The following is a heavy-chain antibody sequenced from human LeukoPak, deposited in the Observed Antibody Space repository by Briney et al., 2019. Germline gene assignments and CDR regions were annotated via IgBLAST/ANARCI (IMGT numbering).Heavy chain of an antibody. CDR2: ISSSSSYT. CDR1: GFTFSGYY. Sequence: GGSLRLSCAASGFTFSGYYMSWIRQAPGKGLEWVSYISSSSSYTNYADSVKGRLTISRDNAKNSLYLQMNSLRAEDTAVYYCARVTGDGYNPFDYWGQGTLVTVSS. D-gene: IGHD5-24*01. J-gene: IGHJ4*02. CDR3: ARVTGDGYNPFDY. V-gene: IGHV3-11*05.